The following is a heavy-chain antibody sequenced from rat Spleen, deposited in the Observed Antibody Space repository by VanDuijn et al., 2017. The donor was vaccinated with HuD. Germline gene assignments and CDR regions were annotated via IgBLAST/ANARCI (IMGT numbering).Heavy chain of an antibody. D-gene: IGHD1-6*01. CDR3: ARHALMYITDPFVH. CDR2: ISYDGRKS. J-gene: IGHJ3*01. CDR1: GFTFNNYW. Sequence: EVQLVESGGGLVQPGRSLKLSCVASGFTFNNYWMTWIRQVPGKGLEWVATISYDGRKSYYQDAVKGRFIITRDNAKRTLHLQMDNLRSEKTATYYCARHALMYITDPFVHWGQGVLVTVSS. V-gene: IGHV5-31*01.